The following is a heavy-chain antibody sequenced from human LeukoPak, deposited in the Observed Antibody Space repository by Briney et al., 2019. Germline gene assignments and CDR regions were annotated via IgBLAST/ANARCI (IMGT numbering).Heavy chain of an antibody. CDR1: GFTFSSYS. J-gene: IGHJ4*02. Sequence: GGSLRLSCAASGFTFSSYSMNWVRQAPGKGLEWVSSISSSSSYIYYADSVKGRFTISRDNAKNSLYLQMNSLRAEDTAVYYCAGDRRALFDYWGQGTLVTVSS. CDR3: AGDRRALFDY. CDR2: ISSSSSYI. V-gene: IGHV3-21*01.